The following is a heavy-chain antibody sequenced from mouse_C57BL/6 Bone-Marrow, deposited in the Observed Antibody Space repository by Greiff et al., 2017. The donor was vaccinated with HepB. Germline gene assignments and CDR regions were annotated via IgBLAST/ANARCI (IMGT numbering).Heavy chain of an antibody. J-gene: IGHJ4*01. Sequence: QLQQPGAELVMPGASVKLSCKASGYTFTSYWMHWVKQRPGQGLEWIGEIDPSDSYTNYNQKFKGKSTLTVDKSSSTAYMQLSSLTSEDSAVYYCARGDSYYAMDYWGQGTSVTVSS. CDR3: ARGDSYYAMDY. CDR1: GYTFTSYW. CDR2: IDPSDSYT. V-gene: IGHV1-69*01.